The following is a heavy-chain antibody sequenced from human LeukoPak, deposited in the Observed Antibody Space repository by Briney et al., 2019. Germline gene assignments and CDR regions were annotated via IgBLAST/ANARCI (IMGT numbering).Heavy chain of an antibody. D-gene: IGHD2-2*01. CDR1: GFTISSYW. J-gene: IGHJ4*02. CDR2: VSGSGGNI. V-gene: IGHV3-23*01. Sequence: GGSLRLSCGATGFTISSYWMHWVRQAPGKGLEWVSGVSGSGGNIHYADSVKGRFTISRDNSKNTLYLQMNSLRAEDTAVYYCAASLPNIVVVPATKGPFGYWGQGALVTVSS. CDR3: AASLPNIVVVPATKGPFGY.